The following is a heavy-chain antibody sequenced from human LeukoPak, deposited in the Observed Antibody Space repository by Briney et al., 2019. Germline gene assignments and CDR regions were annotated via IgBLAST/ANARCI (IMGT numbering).Heavy chain of an antibody. Sequence: SETLSLTCTVSGGAISGYYWSWIRQPPGKGLEWIGYIFYSGTTNYNPSLKSRVTISVDTSKKRFSLKLSSVTAADTAVYYCAREYSAFDFWGPGTVVTVSS. D-gene: IGHD5-12*01. CDR1: GGAISGYY. CDR3: AREYSAFDF. V-gene: IGHV4-59*01. CDR2: IFYSGTT. J-gene: IGHJ3*01.